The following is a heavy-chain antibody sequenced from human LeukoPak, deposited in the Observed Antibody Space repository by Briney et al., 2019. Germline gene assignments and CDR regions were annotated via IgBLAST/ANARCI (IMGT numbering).Heavy chain of an antibody. D-gene: IGHD3-10*01. CDR2: INPNSGGT. Sequence: GASVKVSCKASGYTFTGYYMHWVRQAPGQGLERMGWINPNSGGTNYAQKFQGRVTMTRDTSISTAYMEMSRLRSDDTAVYYCAIESAADYYGSGSYRYFQHWGQGTLVTVSS. J-gene: IGHJ1*01. CDR3: AIESAADYYGSGSYRYFQH. CDR1: GYTFTGYY. V-gene: IGHV1-2*02.